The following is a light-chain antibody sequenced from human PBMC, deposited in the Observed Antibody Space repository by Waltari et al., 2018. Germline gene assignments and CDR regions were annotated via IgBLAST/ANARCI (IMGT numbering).Light chain of an antibody. V-gene: IGLV1-44*01. CDR1: TSNIGTNT. Sequence: QSVLTQPPSTSGTPGQRVTISCSGSTSNIGTNTVTWYQLLPGTAPKTVIFANYPRPSGLPHLFSASTSGTSASLVISGLQSEDEADYFCATWDDSLSGRVFGGGTKVTVL. CDR2: ANY. J-gene: IGLJ3*02. CDR3: ATWDDSLSGRV.